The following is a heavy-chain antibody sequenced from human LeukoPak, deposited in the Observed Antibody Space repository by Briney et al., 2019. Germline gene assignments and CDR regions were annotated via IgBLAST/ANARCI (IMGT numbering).Heavy chain of an antibody. D-gene: IGHD6-19*01. Sequence: GGCLRLSCAASGFTFSSYGMHWVRQAPGKGLEWVAFIRYDGSNKYYADSVKGRFTISRDNSKNTLYLQMNSLRAEDTAVYYCAKQGWLVRDYFDYWGQGTLVTVSS. CDR3: AKQGWLVRDYFDY. V-gene: IGHV3-30*02. J-gene: IGHJ4*02. CDR2: IRYDGSNK. CDR1: GFTFSSYG.